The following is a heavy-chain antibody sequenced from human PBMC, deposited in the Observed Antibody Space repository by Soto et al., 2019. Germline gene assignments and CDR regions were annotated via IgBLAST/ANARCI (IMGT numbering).Heavy chain of an antibody. CDR3: ARDFTAAGKEVWFDP. Sequence: SVKVSCKASGGTFSSYTISWVRQAPGQGLEWMGRIIPILGIANYAQKFQGRVTITADKSTSTAYMELSSLRSEDTAVYYCARDFTAAGKEVWFDPWGQGTLVTVSS. V-gene: IGHV1-69*04. CDR2: IIPILGIA. CDR1: GGTFSSYT. J-gene: IGHJ5*02. D-gene: IGHD6-13*01.